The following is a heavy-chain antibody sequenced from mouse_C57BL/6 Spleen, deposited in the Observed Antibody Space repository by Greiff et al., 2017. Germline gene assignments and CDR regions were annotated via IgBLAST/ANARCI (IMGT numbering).Heavy chain of an antibody. D-gene: IGHD2-13*01. Sequence: VMLVESGAELARPGASVKLSCKASGYTFTSYGISWVKQRTGQGLEWIGEIYPRSGNTYYNEKFKGKATLTADKSSSTAYMELRSLTSEDSAVYFCASNRDGFAYWGQGTLVTVSA. CDR1: GYTFTSYG. V-gene: IGHV1-81*01. CDR3: ASNRDGFAY. J-gene: IGHJ3*01. CDR2: IYPRSGNT.